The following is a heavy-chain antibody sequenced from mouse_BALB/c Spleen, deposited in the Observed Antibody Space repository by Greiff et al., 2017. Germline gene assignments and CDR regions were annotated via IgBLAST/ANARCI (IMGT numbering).Heavy chain of an antibody. D-gene: IGHD2-1*01. CDR2: IDPANGNT. Sequence: PEQGLEWIGRIDPANGNTKYDPKFQGKATITADTSSNTAYLQLSSLTSEDTAVYYCARGGNPSYYAMDYWGQGTSVTVAA. J-gene: IGHJ4*01. V-gene: IGHV14-3*02. CDR3: ARGGNPSYYAMDY.